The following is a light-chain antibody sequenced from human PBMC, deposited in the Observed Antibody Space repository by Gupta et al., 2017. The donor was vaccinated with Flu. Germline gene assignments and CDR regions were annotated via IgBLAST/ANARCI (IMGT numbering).Light chain of an antibody. CDR2: GAS. Sequence: EVVLTQSLGTLPLSPGERATLSCRASQTVSSNYLAWYQQRPGQAPRLLIHGASSRATGIPDRFSSSGSGTDFTLTISRLEPEDFAVYYCQQYGSSPRTFGQGTTVE. J-gene: IGKJ1*01. V-gene: IGKV3-20*01. CDR3: QQYGSSPRT. CDR1: QTVSSNY.